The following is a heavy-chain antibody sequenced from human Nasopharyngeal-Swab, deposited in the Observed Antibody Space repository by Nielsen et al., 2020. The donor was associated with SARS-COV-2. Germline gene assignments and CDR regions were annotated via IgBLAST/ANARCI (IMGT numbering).Heavy chain of an antibody. CDR2: IYPGDSDT. J-gene: IGHJ4*02. Sequence: GESLKISCQGSGYSFTSYWIGWVRQMPGKGLEWMGIIYPGDSDTRYSPSFQGQVTISADKSISTAYLQWSSLKASDTAMYYCARPAYYDSSGTYYFDYWGQGTLVTVSS. V-gene: IGHV5-51*01. CDR1: GYSFTSYW. CDR3: ARPAYYDSSGTYYFDY. D-gene: IGHD3-22*01.